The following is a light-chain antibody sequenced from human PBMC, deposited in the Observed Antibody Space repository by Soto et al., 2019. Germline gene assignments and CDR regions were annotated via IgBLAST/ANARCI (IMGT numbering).Light chain of an antibody. V-gene: IGLV2-14*01. CDR1: SNDVGAYNY. CDR3: ASYTGRSTVWV. J-gene: IGLJ3*02. Sequence: QSVLTQPASVSGSPGQSITISCTGTSNDVGAYNYVSWYQQHPAKAPKLMISVVSNRPSGVSDRFSGFKSGNTASLTISGLQAEDEGDYYCASYTGRSTVWVFGGGTKLTVL. CDR2: VVS.